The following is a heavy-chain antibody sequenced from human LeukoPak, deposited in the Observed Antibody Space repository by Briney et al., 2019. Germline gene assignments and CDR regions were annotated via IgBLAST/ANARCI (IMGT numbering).Heavy chain of an antibody. V-gene: IGHV4-34*01. CDR1: GGSFSGYY. CDR3: ARDTGFGEPGFDY. J-gene: IGHJ4*02. CDR2: INHSGST. Sequence: SETLSLTCAVFGGSFSGYYWSWIRQPPGKGLEWIGEINHSGSTNYNPSLKSRVTISVDTSKNQFSLKLSSVTAADTAVYYCARDTGFGEPGFDYWGQGTLVTVSS. D-gene: IGHD3-10*01.